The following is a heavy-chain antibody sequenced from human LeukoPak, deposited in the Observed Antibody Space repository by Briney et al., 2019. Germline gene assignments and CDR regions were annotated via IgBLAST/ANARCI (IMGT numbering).Heavy chain of an antibody. CDR3: ARDPGGATILYYGLDV. Sequence: GGSLRLSCAASGFILSTFGMNWVRQAPGKGLEWVSYIDKSGSNTYYADSVEGRFTVSRDNAKNLLYLQMDSLSAEDTALYYCARDPGGATILYYGLDVWGQGTTVTVSS. J-gene: IGHJ6*02. CDR1: GFILSTFG. V-gene: IGHV3-48*03. CDR2: IDKSGSNT. D-gene: IGHD5-12*01.